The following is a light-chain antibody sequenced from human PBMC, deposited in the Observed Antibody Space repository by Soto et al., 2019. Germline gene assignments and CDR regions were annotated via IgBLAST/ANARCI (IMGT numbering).Light chain of an antibody. Sequence: QSALTQPPSASGSPGQSVTISYTGTSSDLGAYNYVSWYQQHPGKAPKLMIYEVNKRPSGVPDRFSGSKSGNKASLTVSGLQAEDEADYYCISYAGSNRVFGTGTKVTVL. CDR1: SSDLGAYNY. CDR2: EVN. V-gene: IGLV2-8*01. J-gene: IGLJ1*01. CDR3: ISYAGSNRV.